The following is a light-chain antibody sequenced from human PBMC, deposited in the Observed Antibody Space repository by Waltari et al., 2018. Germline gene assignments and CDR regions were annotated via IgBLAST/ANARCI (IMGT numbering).Light chain of an antibody. Sequence: IVLTQSPATLSLSPGERATLSCRASQSVSTYLAWYQQKPGQAPRLLIYDASTRATGIPARFSGSGSGTDFTLTISSMEPEDFAVYFCQQHSNWPPWTFGQGTKVEIK. CDR1: QSVSTY. J-gene: IGKJ1*01. V-gene: IGKV3-11*01. CDR3: QQHSNWPPWT. CDR2: DAS.